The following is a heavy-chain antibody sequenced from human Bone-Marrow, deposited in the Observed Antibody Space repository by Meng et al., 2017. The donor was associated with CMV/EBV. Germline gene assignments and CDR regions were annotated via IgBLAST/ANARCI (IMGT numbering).Heavy chain of an antibody. V-gene: IGHV1-18*01. CDR1: GYTFTSYG. D-gene: IGHD3-10*01. J-gene: IGHJ3*02. Sequence: ASVKVSCKASGYTFTSYGISWVRQAPGQGLEWMGWISAYNGNTNYAQKLQGRVTMTTDTSTSTAYMELRSPRSDDTAVYYCARDHVRAGSNPDAFDIWGQGTMVTFSS. CDR3: ARDHVRAGSNPDAFDI. CDR2: ISAYNGNT.